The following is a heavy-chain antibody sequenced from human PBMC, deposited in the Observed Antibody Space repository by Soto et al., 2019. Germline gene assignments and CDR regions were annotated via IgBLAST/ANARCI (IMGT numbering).Heavy chain of an antibody. Sequence: SETLSLTCTVSCDSMTSGDYSWSWIRQPPGKGLEWLGYIYRTGNTHYSPSLKSRVSISQDRSKNQFSLELTSVTAADTAVYYCARGDYQYSIDYWGQGTLVTVSS. J-gene: IGHJ4*02. CDR2: IYRTGNT. D-gene: IGHD2-2*01. CDR3: ARGDYQYSIDY. V-gene: IGHV4-30-2*01. CDR1: CDSMTSGDYS.